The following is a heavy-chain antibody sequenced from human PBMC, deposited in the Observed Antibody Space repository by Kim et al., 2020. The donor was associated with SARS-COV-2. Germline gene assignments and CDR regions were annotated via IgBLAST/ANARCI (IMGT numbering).Heavy chain of an antibody. CDR3: AKDRRTGIAAAVEYFQH. V-gene: IGHV3-23*01. J-gene: IGHJ1*01. CDR2: ISGSGGST. D-gene: IGHD6-13*01. Sequence: LGWVSAISGSGGSTYYADSVKGRFTISRDNSKNTLYLQMNSLRAEDTAVYYCAKDRRTGIAAAVEYFQHWGQGTLVTVSS.